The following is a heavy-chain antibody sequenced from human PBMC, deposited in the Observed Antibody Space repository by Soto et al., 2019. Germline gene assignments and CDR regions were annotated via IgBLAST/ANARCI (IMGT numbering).Heavy chain of an antibody. CDR3: AREVKGVTSFDY. V-gene: IGHV1-3*01. Sequence: QVRLIQSGPEMMQPGASVRVSCTASGFTALSYAFHWVRQAPGQGPEWLGWLNGGVDGTSYSQRLXGXITISRDTSANTVYLEVNSLTSEDTAVYYCAREVKGVTSFDYWGQGTLVTVSS. CDR1: GFTALSYA. J-gene: IGHJ4*02. D-gene: IGHD3-10*01. CDR2: LNGGVDGT.